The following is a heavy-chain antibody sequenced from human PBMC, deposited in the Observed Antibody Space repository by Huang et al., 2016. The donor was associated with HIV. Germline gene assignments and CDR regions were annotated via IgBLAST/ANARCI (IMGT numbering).Heavy chain of an antibody. V-gene: IGHV3-30*18. Sequence: VQLVESGGGVVQPGRSLRISCAASGFYFSSSGMHWVRQAPGKGLEWVAVISYDAKTKHSADSVKGRVSISRDKSKTTVYLQLNSPRLEDTAVYYCAKGGSAAAVLDFWGQGTLVTVSS. CDR1: GFYFSSSG. CDR3: AKGGSAAAVLDF. CDR2: ISYDAKTK. D-gene: IGHD6-13*01. J-gene: IGHJ4*02.